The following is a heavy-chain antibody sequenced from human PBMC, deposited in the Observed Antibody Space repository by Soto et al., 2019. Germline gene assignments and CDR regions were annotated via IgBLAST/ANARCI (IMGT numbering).Heavy chain of an antibody. CDR1: GFIFSDYS. CDR2: ISSTSSYI. D-gene: IGHD3-22*01. CDR3: ARGYYDRSGYFFED. J-gene: IGHJ4*02. V-gene: IGHV3-21*01. Sequence: GGSLILSCAASGFIFSDYSMNWVRQAPGKGLEWVSSISSTSSYIYYADSLKGRFTISRDNAKNSLYLQMNSLRVEDAAVYYCARGYYDRSGYFFEDWGQGTLVTVSS.